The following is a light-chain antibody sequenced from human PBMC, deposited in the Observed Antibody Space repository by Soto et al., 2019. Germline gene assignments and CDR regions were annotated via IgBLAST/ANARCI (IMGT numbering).Light chain of an antibody. CDR2: DVS. CDR1: SSDVGDYNY. Sequence: QSALTQPASASGSPGQSITISCTGTSSDVGDYNYVSWYQQHPGKAPKLMIFDVSNRPSGASNRFSGSKSGNTASLTISGLQAEDEAEYYCSSYTSSSTYVFGTGTKVTVL. V-gene: IGLV2-14*01. CDR3: SSYTSSSTYV. J-gene: IGLJ1*01.